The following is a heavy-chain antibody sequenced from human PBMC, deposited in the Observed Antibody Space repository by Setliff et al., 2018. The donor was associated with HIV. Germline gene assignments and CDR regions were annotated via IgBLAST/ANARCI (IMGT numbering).Heavy chain of an antibody. D-gene: IGHD5-12*01. CDR2: INPSGST. J-gene: IGHJ4*02. CDR1: GGSFSAHY. Sequence: SETLSLTCVVYGGSFSAHYWNWIRQPPGKGLEWVGEINPSGSTNYNPSLKSRVTISADTSKKQFSLNVTSVTAADTAVYYCARRGWNGYTAFDCWGQGTLVTVSS. V-gene: IGHV4-34*01. CDR3: ARRGWNGYTAFDC.